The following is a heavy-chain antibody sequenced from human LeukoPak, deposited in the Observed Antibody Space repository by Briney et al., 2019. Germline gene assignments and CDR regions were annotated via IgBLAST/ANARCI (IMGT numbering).Heavy chain of an antibody. Sequence: SETLSLTCTVSGGSISDSNYYWGWIRQPPGKGLEWIGSIYYSGSTYYNPSLKSRVTISVDTSKNQFSLKLSSVTAADTAVYYCARENLNYDILTGYYRNAFDIWGQGTMVTVSS. J-gene: IGHJ3*02. CDR2: IYYSGST. D-gene: IGHD3-9*01. CDR1: GGSISDSNYY. V-gene: IGHV4-39*02. CDR3: ARENLNYDILTGYYRNAFDI.